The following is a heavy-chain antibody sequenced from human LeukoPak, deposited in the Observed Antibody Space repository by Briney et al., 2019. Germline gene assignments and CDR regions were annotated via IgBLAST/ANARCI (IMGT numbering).Heavy chain of an antibody. CDR3: ARDVHGDYGSGWFDP. CDR2: IMPLFGTA. V-gene: IGHV1-69*05. J-gene: IGHJ5*02. D-gene: IGHD4-17*01. Sequence: SVKVSCKTSGGTFNNSAISWVRQAPGQGLEWLGGIMPLFGTAGYAQKFQGRVTITKDESTRTVYLELTSLTSDDTAVYSCARDVHGDYGSGWFDPWGQGTLVSVSS. CDR1: GGTFNNSA.